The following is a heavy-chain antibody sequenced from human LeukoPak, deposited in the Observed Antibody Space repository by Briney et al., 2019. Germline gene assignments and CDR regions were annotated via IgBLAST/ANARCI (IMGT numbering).Heavy chain of an antibody. CDR2: VSYDGSND. CDR3: ARDVSDYFDY. J-gene: IGHJ4*02. D-gene: IGHD5/OR15-5a*01. Sequence: GGSLRLSCVASGFTFSTYTMHWVRQAPGKGLEWVTVVSYDGSNDFYADSVKGRFTISRDNSKNTLYLQMNSLRSEDTAVYFCARDVSDYFDYWGQGILVSVSS. CDR1: GFTFSTYT. V-gene: IGHV3-30*03.